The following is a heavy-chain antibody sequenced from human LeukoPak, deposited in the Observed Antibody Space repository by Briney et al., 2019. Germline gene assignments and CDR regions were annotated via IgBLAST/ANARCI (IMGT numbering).Heavy chain of an antibody. J-gene: IGHJ4*02. V-gene: IGHV3-21*01. Sequence: PGGSLRLSCAASGFTFSSYAMHWVRQAPGKGLEWVSSISSSSSYIYYADSVKGRFTISRDNAKNSLYLQMNSLRAEDTAVYYCARDLSTVASPFDYWGQGTLVTVSS. CDR3: ARDLSTVASPFDY. CDR1: GFTFSSYA. CDR2: ISSSSSYI. D-gene: IGHD4-23*01.